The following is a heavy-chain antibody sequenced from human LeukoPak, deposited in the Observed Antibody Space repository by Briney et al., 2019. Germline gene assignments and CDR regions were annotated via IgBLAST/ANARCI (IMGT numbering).Heavy chain of an antibody. D-gene: IGHD6-19*01. J-gene: IGHJ5*02. CDR1: GGSFSGYY. V-gene: IGHV4-34*01. Sequence: SETLSLTCAVYGGSFSGYYWSWIRQPPGKGVEWIGEINHSGSTNYNPSLKSRVTISVDTSKNQFSLKLSSVTAADTAVYYCARYYLQWLARSTNWFDPWGQGTLVTVSS. CDR2: INHSGST. CDR3: ARYYLQWLARSTNWFDP.